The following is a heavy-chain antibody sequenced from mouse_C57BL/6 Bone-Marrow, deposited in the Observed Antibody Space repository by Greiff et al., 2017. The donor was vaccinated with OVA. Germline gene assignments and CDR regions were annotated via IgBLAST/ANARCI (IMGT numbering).Heavy chain of an antibody. Sequence: VQLQESGAELVKPGASVKMSCKASGYTFTSYWITWVKQRPGQGLEWIGDIYPGSGSTNYNEKFKSKATLTVDTSSSTAYMQLSSLTSEDSAVYYWASIWFAYWGQGTLVTVSA. CDR1: GYTFTSYW. J-gene: IGHJ3*01. V-gene: IGHV1-55*01. CDR3: ASIWFAY. CDR2: IYPGSGST.